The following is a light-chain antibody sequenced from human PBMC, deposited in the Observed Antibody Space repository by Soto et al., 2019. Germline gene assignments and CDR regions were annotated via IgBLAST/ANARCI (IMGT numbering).Light chain of an antibody. CDR3: QQTYTTPPT. CDR1: QRIANY. J-gene: IGKJ2*01. Sequence: DIQMTQSPSSLSASVGDRVTITCRASQRIANYLNWYQQRPGKAPKFPISGASTLQSPVPSRFRGGGSGTDFTLTISTLQPEDFATYSCQQTYTTPPTLGQGTKLESK. CDR2: GAS. V-gene: IGKV1-39*01.